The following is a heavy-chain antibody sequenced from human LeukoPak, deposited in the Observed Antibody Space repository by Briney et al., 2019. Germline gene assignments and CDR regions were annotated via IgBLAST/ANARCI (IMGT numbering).Heavy chain of an antibody. J-gene: IGHJ4*02. CDR2: ISGSGSGGST. CDR3: AKSGLNRFDY. CDR1: GFTFTSYA. Sequence: GGSLRLSCAASGFTFTSYAMSWVRQAPGKGLEWVSGISGSGSGGSTYYADSVKGRFTISRDNSKNTLYLQMNSLRAKDTAVYYCAKSGLNRFDYWGQGTLVTVSS. V-gene: IGHV3-23*01. D-gene: IGHD1-14*01.